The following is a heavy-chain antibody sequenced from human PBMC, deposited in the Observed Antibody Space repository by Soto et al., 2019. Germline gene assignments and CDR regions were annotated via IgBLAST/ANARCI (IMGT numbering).Heavy chain of an antibody. J-gene: IGHJ1*01. Sequence: PSETLSLTCTGSGASIGAGYYFWTWIRQPPGKGLEWLGSIYHTGSTYYNPSLERRVTISRDATKKQFSLRLSSVTAADTAVYLCAAIAAVGLREYFQKLGQGTLVTVSS. CDR3: AAIAAVGLREYFQK. V-gene: IGHV4-30-4*01. CDR1: GASIGAGYYF. D-gene: IGHD6-25*01. CDR2: IYHTGST.